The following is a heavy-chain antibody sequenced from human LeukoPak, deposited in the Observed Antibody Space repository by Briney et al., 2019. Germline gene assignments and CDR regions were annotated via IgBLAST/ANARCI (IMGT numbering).Heavy chain of an antibody. CDR3: ARSYYGSGSYSTNDY. V-gene: IGHV5-51*01. D-gene: IGHD3-10*01. J-gene: IGHJ4*02. Sequence: GESLKISCKGSGYSFTSYWIGWVRQMPGKGLEWMGIIYPGDSDTRYSPSFQGQVTISAGKSISTAYLQWSSLKASDTAMYYCARSYYGSGSYSTNDYWGQGTLVTVSS. CDR1: GYSFTSYW. CDR2: IYPGDSDT.